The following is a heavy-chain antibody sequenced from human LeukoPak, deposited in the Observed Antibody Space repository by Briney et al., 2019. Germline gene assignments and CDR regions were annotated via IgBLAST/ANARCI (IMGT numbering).Heavy chain of an antibody. J-gene: IGHJ4*02. V-gene: IGHV1-18*01. Sequence: ASVKVSCKASGYTLTSYGISWVRKAPGQGLEWMGWISAYNGNTNYAQKLQGRVTMTTDTSTSTAYMELRSLRSDDTAVYYCARDTRLRFLEWLLSGDGGEYYFDYWGQGTLVTVSS. CDR3: ARDTRLRFLEWLLSGDGGEYYFDY. D-gene: IGHD3-3*01. CDR1: GYTLTSYG. CDR2: ISAYNGNT.